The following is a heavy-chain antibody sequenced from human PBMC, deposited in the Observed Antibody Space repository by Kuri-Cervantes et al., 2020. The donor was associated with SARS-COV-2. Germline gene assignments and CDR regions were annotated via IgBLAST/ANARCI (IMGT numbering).Heavy chain of an antibody. D-gene: IGHD1-26*01. V-gene: IGHV3-30*18. CDR3: AKGSATSV. CDR2: ISHDGSNK. CDR1: GFNFSRTD. Sequence: GESLKISCAASGFNFSRTDMHWVRQAPGKGLEWVAVISHDGSNKYYADSVKGRFTISRDNSKNTLYLQMNSLRAEDTAVYYCAKGSATSVWGQGTLVTVSS. J-gene: IGHJ4*02.